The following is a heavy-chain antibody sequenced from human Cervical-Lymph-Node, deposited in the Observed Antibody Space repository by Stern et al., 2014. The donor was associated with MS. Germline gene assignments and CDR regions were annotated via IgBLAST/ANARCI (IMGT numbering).Heavy chain of an antibody. Sequence: VHLVESGAEVKKPGSSVKVSCKASGGTFSSYAISWVRQAPGQGLEWMGGIIPIFGTANYSQKVQGRVTITADESTSTAYMELSSLRSEDTAVYYCARGELKEGLVRGMDVWGQGTTVTVSS. CDR2: IIPIFGTA. D-gene: IGHD1-26*01. J-gene: IGHJ6*02. CDR3: ARGELKEGLVRGMDV. CDR1: GGTFSSYA. V-gene: IGHV1-69*01.